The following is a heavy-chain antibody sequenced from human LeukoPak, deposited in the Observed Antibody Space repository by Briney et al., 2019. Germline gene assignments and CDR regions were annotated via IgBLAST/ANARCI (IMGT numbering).Heavy chain of an antibody. CDR1: GFTFSSYS. D-gene: IGHD2-2*01. J-gene: IGHJ4*02. CDR3: ARVMGRYCSSTSCYVDY. Sequence: GGSLRLSCAASGFTFSSYSMNWVRQAPGKGLEWVSYISSSSSTIYYADSVKGRFTISRDNSKNTLYLQMNSLRAEDTAVYYCARVMGRYCSSTSCYVDYWGQGTLVTVSS. CDR2: ISSSSSTI. V-gene: IGHV3-48*01.